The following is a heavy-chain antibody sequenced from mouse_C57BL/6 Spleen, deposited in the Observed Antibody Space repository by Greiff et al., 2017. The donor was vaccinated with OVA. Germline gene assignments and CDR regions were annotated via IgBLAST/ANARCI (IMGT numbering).Heavy chain of an antibody. V-gene: IGHV5-17*01. J-gene: IGHJ4*01. CDR3: ARGGNYYAMDY. CDR2: ISSGSSTI. CDR1: GFTFSDYG. Sequence: EVLLVESGGGLVKPGGSLKLSCAASGFTFSDYGMHWVRQAPEQGLEWVAYISSGSSTIYYADTVQGRSTISRDNAKKTLFLQMTRLTSEDTAVYYCARGGNYYAMDYWGQGTSVTVSS.